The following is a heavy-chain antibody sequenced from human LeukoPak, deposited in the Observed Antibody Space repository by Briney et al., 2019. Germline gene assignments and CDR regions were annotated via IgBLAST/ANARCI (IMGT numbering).Heavy chain of an antibody. J-gene: IGHJ4*02. CDR2: ISWNSGSM. CDR1: GFTFADYA. D-gene: IGHD3-10*01. V-gene: IGHV3-9*01. CDR3: VTRRVGWYFDD. Sequence: GRSLRLSCAASGFTFADYAMHWVRQTPGKGLEWVSGISWNSGSMGYADSVKGRFTISRDNAKKSLYLQMNSLRPEDTALYYCVTRRVGWYFDDWGQGTLVTVSS.